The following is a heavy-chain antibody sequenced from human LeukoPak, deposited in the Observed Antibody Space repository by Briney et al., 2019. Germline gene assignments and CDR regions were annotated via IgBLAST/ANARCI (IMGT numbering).Heavy chain of an antibody. V-gene: IGHV4-30-2*01. CDR3: ARTRDFWNGYFDY. CDR1: GDSITSGTYY. CDR2: ILHSGST. J-gene: IGHJ4*02. D-gene: IGHD3-3*01. Sequence: SQTLSLTCAVSGDSITSGTYYWSWIQQPPGKGLEWTGYILHSGSTYYNPSLKSRVTISVDTSKSQFSLKLSSVTAADTAVYFCARTRDFWNGYFDYWGQGILVTVSS.